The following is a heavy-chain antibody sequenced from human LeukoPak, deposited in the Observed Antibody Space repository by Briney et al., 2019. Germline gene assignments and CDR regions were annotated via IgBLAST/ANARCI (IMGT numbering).Heavy chain of an antibody. V-gene: IGHV3-30*01. J-gene: IGHJ6*02. CDR2: ISYDGSNK. D-gene: IGHD3-3*01. CDR3: ARGGLEWFWGLYPPTYYYGMDV. Sequence: QSGGSLRLSCAASGFTFSSYAMHWVRQAPGKGLEWVAVISYDGSNKYYADSVKGRFTISRDNSKNTLYLQMNSLRAEDTAVYYCARGGLEWFWGLYPPTYYYGMDVWGQGTTVTVSS. CDR1: GFTFSSYA.